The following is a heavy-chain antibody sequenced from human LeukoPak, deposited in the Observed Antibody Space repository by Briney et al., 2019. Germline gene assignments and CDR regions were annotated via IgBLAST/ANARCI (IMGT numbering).Heavy chain of an antibody. J-gene: IGHJ3*02. V-gene: IGHV4-39*07. CDR2: IYYSGST. CDR3: ARDRGVVTAHDAFDI. D-gene: IGHD2-21*02. CDR1: GGSISSSSYY. Sequence: SETLSLTCTVSGGSISSSSYYWGWIRQPPGKGLEWIGSIYYSGSTYYNPSLKSRVTISVDTSKNQFSLKLSSVTAADTAVYYCARDRGVVTAHDAFDIWGQGTMVTVSS.